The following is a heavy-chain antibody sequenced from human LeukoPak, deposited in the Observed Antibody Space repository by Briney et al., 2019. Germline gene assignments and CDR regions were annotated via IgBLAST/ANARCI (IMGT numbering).Heavy chain of an antibody. D-gene: IGHD1-26*01. CDR2: ISGGGANT. CDR3: AKGGKWDVTPFDY. CDR1: GFTFSSNA. V-gene: IGHV3-23*01. Sequence: GGFLRLSCAASGFTFSSNAMRWVRQAPGKGLEWVSAISGGGANTYYADSVKGRFTISRDNSKNTLYLQVNSLRAEDTAVYYCAKGGKWDVTPFDYWGQGTLVTVSS. J-gene: IGHJ4*02.